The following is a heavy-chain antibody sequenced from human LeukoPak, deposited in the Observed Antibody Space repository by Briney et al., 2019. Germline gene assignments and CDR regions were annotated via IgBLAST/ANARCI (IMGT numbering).Heavy chain of an antibody. CDR1: GYWFSTSW. J-gene: IGHJ4*02. V-gene: IGHV5-51*01. Sequence: GGSLKISCKGSGYWFSTSWIGWVRQLPGKGVEGMVMIYPDDSNIRYGPSFQGQVTIAADKSISTAYLHWNSLRASDTAMYYCARLATGYGKIDYWGQGTLVTVSS. CDR3: ARLATGYGKIDY. D-gene: IGHD2-2*03. CDR2: IYPDDSNI.